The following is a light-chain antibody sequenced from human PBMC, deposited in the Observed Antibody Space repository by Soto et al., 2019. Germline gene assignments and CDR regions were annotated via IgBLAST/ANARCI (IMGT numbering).Light chain of an antibody. Sequence: IQMTQSPSTLSASIGDRVTITCRASQGIGVRLAWFQQKPGKAPQYLIQSASTLQSGVPSRFSGSGSGTEFILTINSLQPEDVAIYYCLQVNSLPRTFGQGTKVEI. CDR2: SAS. V-gene: IGKV1-12*01. CDR1: QGIGVR. CDR3: LQVNSLPRT. J-gene: IGKJ1*01.